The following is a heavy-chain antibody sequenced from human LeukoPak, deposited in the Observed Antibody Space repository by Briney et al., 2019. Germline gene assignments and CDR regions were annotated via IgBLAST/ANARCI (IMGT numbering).Heavy chain of an antibody. CDR3: AKDILYCSSTSCYTDNWFDP. J-gene: IGHJ5*02. CDR1: GLTFSSYG. Sequence: GGSLRLSCAASGLTFSSYGMHWVRQAPGKGLEWVAFIRYDGSNKYYADSVKGRFTISRDNSKNTLYLQMNSLRAEDTAVYYCAKDILYCSSTSCYTDNWFDPWGQGTLVTVSS. V-gene: IGHV3-30*02. D-gene: IGHD2-2*02. CDR2: IRYDGSNK.